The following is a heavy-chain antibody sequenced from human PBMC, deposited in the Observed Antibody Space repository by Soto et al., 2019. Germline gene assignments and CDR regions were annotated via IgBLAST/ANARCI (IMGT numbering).Heavy chain of an antibody. CDR3: ARDQDIVVVPAVRGAFDT. CDR2: IIPIFGTA. D-gene: IGHD2-2*01. J-gene: IGHJ3*02. CDR1: GGTFSSYA. Sequence: GASVKVSCKASGGTFSSYAISWVRQAAGQGLEWMGGIIPIFGTANYAQKFQGRVTITADESTSTAYMELSSLRSEDTAVYYCARDQDIVVVPAVRGAFDTWGQGTMVTVSS. V-gene: IGHV1-69*13.